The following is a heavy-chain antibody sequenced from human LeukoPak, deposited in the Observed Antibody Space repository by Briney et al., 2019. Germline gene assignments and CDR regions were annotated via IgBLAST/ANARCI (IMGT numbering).Heavy chain of an antibody. V-gene: IGHV4-59*08. D-gene: IGHD3-22*01. Sequence: ASETLSLTCTVSGGSISSYYWSWNRQPPGKGLEWIGYIYYSGSTNYNPSLKSRVTISVDTSKNQFSLKLSSVTAADTAVYYCARHPSHYYDSGVFDPWGQGTLVTVSS. CDR2: IYYSGST. J-gene: IGHJ5*02. CDR3: ARHPSHYYDSGVFDP. CDR1: GGSISSYY.